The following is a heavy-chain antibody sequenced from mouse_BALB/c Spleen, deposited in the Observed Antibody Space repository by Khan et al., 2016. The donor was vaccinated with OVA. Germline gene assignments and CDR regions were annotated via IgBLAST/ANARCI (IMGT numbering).Heavy chain of an antibody. Sequence: VQLQQSGAELARPGASVKMSCKASGYTFTSYTIHWIKQRPGQGLEWIGYINPSSGYTNYNQKFKDKATLTEDKSSTTAYMQLSSLTSDDSAVYDCARDVAYYRNDGWFAYWGQGTLVTVSA. CDR1: GYTFTSYT. J-gene: IGHJ3*01. CDR3: ARDVAYYRNDGWFAY. V-gene: IGHV1-4*01. D-gene: IGHD2-14*01. CDR2: INPSSGYT.